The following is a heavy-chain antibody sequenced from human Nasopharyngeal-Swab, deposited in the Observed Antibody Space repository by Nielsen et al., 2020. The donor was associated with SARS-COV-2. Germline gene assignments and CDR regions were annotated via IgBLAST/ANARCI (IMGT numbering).Heavy chain of an antibody. V-gene: IGHV3-30*18. CDR2: ISYDGSNK. Sequence: GGSLRLSCAASGFTFSSYGMHWVRQAPGKGLEWVAVISYDGSNKYYADSVKGRFTISRDNSKNTLYLQMNSLRAEDTAMYYCAKPRLAYYYYGMDVWGQGTTVTVSS. CDR1: GFTFSSYG. CDR3: AKPRLAYYYYGMDV. J-gene: IGHJ6*02.